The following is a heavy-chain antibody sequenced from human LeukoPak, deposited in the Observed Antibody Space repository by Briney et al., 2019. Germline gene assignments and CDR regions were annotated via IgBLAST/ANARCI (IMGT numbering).Heavy chain of an antibody. V-gene: IGHV3-9*03. J-gene: IGHJ3*02. CDR3: AKSGPDAFDI. CDR2: ISWNSGSI. D-gene: IGHD3-10*01. CDR1: GFTFDDYA. Sequence: GRSLRLSCAASGFTFDDYAMHWVRQAPGKGLEWVSGISWNSGSIGYADSVKGRFTISRGNAKNSLYLQMNSLRAEDMALYYCAKSGPDAFDIWGKGTMVTVSS.